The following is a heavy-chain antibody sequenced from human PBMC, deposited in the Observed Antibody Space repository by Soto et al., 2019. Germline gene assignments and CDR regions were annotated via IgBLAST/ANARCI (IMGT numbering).Heavy chain of an antibody. J-gene: IGHJ6*02. CDR2: IYYSGST. Sequence: SETLSLTCTVSGGSISSGDYYWSWIRQPPGKGLEWIGYIYYSGSTYYNPSLKSRGTISVDTSKNQFSLKLSSVTAADTAVYYCARAYTYYDILTGYRSGGMDVWGQGTTVTVSS. CDR3: ARAYTYYDILTGYRSGGMDV. D-gene: IGHD3-9*01. CDR1: GGSISSGDYY. V-gene: IGHV4-30-4*01.